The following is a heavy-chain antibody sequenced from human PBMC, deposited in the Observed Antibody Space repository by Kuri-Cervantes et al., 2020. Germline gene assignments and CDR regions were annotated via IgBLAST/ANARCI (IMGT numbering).Heavy chain of an antibody. CDR2: IYSGGST. CDR1: GFTVSSNY. CDR3: AALPTHSQYCSGGSCYSDAFDI. V-gene: IGHV3-53*05. Sequence: GESLKISCAASGFTVSSNYMSWVRQAPGKGLEWVSVIYSGGSTYYADSVKGRFTISRDNAKNSLYLQMNSLRAEDTALYYCAALPTHSQYCSGGSCYSDAFDIWGQGTMVTVSS. D-gene: IGHD2-15*01. J-gene: IGHJ3*02.